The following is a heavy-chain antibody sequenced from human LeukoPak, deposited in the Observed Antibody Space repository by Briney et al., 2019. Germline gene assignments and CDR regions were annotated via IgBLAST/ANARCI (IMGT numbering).Heavy chain of an antibody. D-gene: IGHD6-13*01. CDR3: ARARIGYSSSFDY. Sequence: PSETLSLTCTVSGGSISSYYWSWIRQPPGKGLEWIGYIYYSGSTNYNPSLKSRVTISVDTSKNQFSLKLSSVTAADTAVYYCARARIGYSSSFDYWGQGTLVTVSS. V-gene: IGHV4-59*01. J-gene: IGHJ4*02. CDR1: GGSISSYY. CDR2: IYYSGST.